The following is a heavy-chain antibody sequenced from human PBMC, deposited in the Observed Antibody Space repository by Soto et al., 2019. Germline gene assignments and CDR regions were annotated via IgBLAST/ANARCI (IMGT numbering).Heavy chain of an antibody. J-gene: IGHJ6*03. D-gene: IGHD3-10*01. CDR1: GFTFSSYS. V-gene: IGHV3-21*01. CDR2: ISSSSSYI. Sequence: GGSLRLSCAAPGFTFSSYSMNWVRQAPGKGLEWVSSISSSSSYIYYADSMKGRFTISRDNAKNSLYLQMNSLRAEDTAVYYCARDVLGGFREDYMDVWGKGTTVTVSS. CDR3: ARDVLGGFREDYMDV.